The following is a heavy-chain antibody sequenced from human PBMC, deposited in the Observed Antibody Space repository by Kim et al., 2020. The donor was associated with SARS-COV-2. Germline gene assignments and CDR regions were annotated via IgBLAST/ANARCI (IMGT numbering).Heavy chain of an antibody. CDR3: ARARRHYDILTGYSDY. CDR1: GFTFSSYS. CDR2: ISSSSSYI. Sequence: GGSLRLSCAASGFTFSSYSMNWVRQAPGKGLEWVSSISSSSSYIYYADSVKGRFTISRDNAKNSLYLQMNSLRAEDTAVYYCARARRHYDILTGYSDYWGQGTLVSASS. V-gene: IGHV3-21*01. J-gene: IGHJ4*02. D-gene: IGHD3-9*01.